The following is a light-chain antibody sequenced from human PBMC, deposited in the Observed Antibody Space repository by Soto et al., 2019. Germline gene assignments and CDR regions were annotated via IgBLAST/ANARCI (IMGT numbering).Light chain of an antibody. Sequence: QSVPTQPASVSGSPGQSITISCTGASSDVGTYNRVSWYQQHPGKAPKLMIYEGSKRPSSVYNRFSGSKSGNTASLKISGLQAENEADYYFCSYADFYVFGTGTKLTVL. CDR1: SSDVGTYNR. J-gene: IGLJ1*01. CDR2: EGS. CDR3: CSYADFYV. V-gene: IGLV2-23*01.